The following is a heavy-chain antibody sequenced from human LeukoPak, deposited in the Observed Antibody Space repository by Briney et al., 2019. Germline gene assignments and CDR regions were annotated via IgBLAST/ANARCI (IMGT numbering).Heavy chain of an antibody. CDR3: ARAAGGGYGDAASYYYYMGV. CDR1: GYTFTGYY. Sequence: ASVKVSCMASGYTFTGYYVRWVRQAPGQGLEWRGWTNPNSGGTNYAQKFQGRVTMTTDTSISTAYMELSRLRSDDTAVYYCARAAGGGYGDAASYYYYMGVWGKGTTVTVSS. D-gene: IGHD4-17*01. J-gene: IGHJ6*03. V-gene: IGHV1-2*02. CDR2: TNPNSGGT.